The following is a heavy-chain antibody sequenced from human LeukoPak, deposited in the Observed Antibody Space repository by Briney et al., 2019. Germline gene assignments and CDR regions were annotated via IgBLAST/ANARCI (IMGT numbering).Heavy chain of an antibody. D-gene: IGHD3-3*01. CDR1: GGSISSYY. J-gene: IGHJ6*03. V-gene: IGHV4-4*07. CDR3: ARDSANYDFWSGSSAWYYYYYMDV. Sequence: PSETLSLTCTVSGGSISSYYWSWIRQPAGKGLEWIGRIYTSGSTNYNPSLKSRVTMSVDTSKNQFSLKLSSVTAADTAVYYCARDSANYDFWSGSSAWYYYYYMDVWGKGTTVTVSS. CDR2: IYTSGST.